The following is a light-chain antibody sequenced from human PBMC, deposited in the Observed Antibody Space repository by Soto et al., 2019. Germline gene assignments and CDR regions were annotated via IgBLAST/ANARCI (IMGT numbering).Light chain of an antibody. V-gene: IGLV2-14*01. CDR2: DVS. J-gene: IGLJ1*01. CDR3: SSYTISTTV. Sequence: QSALTQPASVSGSTGQSVTISCSGISSGAADYNYVSWYQQHPGKAPKLMISDVSNRPSGISDRFSGSKSGNTASLTISGLQAEDEADYYCSSYTISTTVFGTGTKLTVL. CDR1: SSGAADYNY.